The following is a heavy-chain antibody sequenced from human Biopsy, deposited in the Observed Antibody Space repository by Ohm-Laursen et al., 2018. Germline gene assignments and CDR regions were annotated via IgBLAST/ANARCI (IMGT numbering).Heavy chain of an antibody. V-gene: IGHV4-34*01. D-gene: IGHD2-15*01. CDR2: INHSGST. J-gene: IGHJ4*02. Sequence: TLSLTCAVYGGSFSGYYWSWIRQPPGKGLEWIGEINHSGSTNYNPSLKSRVIISVDTSKNQFSLNVSSVPAADTAVYYCARRGSGGRSFDHWGQGTLVTVSS. CDR1: GGSFSGYY. CDR3: ARRGSGGRSFDH.